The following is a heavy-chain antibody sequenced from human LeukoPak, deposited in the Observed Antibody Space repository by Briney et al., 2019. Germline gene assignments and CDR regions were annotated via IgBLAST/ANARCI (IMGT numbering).Heavy chain of an antibody. CDR2: IYPGDSDT. Sequence: GESLKISCKGSGYSFTSYWIGWVRQMPGKGLEWMGIIYPGDSDTRYSPSFQGRVTISADKSISTAYLQWSSLKASDTAMYYCARQGDCSGGSCYSPFDYWGQGTLVTVSS. V-gene: IGHV5-51*01. J-gene: IGHJ4*02. CDR3: ARQGDCSGGSCYSPFDY. CDR1: GYSFTSYW. D-gene: IGHD2-15*01.